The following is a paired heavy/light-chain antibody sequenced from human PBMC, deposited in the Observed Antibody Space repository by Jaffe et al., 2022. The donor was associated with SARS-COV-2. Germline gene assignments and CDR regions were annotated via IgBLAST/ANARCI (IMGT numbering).Light chain of an antibody. J-gene: IGKJ1*01. V-gene: IGKV3-15*01. CDR2: GVS. CDR3: HQCNNWPWT. Sequence: EIVMTQSPATLSVSPGERATLSCRASQSVYSNLAWYQQKPGQAPRLLIYGVSTRATDTPARFSGSGSGTEFTLTISSLQSEDFAVYYCHQCNNWPWTFGQGTKVEIK. CDR1: QSVYSN.
Heavy chain of an antibody. CDR3: AKSLVRGYSINWPVHDP. Sequence: EVHLVESGGGLVQPGGSLRLSCAASGFTFDNYGMSWVRQAPGKGLEWVSHINAIGGSTFYADSVKGRFTISRDNSKNTLYLQMNSLRAEDTAFYYCAKSLVRGYSINWPVHDPWGQGTLVTVSS. J-gene: IGHJ5*02. CDR2: INAIGGST. CDR1: GFTFDNYG. V-gene: IGHV3-23*04. D-gene: IGHD6-13*01.